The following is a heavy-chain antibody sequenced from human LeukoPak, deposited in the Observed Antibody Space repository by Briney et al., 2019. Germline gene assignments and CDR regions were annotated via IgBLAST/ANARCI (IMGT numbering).Heavy chain of an antibody. Sequence: SETLSLTCTVSGGSISSSSYYWGWIRQPPGKGLEWIGFMFHTGSTHYSPSLQSRVTISVDRSKNQFSLRLSSVTAADTAVYYCARGLYGDQGRAFDIWGQGTMVTVSS. D-gene: IGHD4-17*01. J-gene: IGHJ3*02. CDR3: ARGLYGDQGRAFDI. CDR1: GGSISSSSYY. V-gene: IGHV4-39*07. CDR2: MFHTGST.